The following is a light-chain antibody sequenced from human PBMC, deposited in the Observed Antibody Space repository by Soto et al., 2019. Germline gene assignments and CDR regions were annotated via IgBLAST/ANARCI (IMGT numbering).Light chain of an antibody. CDR3: CSYAHNFTWV. CDR2: EVT. CDR1: TSNVGSYNL. V-gene: IGLV2-23*02. Sequence: QSVLTQPASVSGSPGQSITISCTATTSNVGSYNLVSWYQQHPGKAPKLMIYEVTRRPSGVSNRFSASKSANTASLTISGLQAEDEADYYCCSYAHNFTWVFGGGTKLTVL. J-gene: IGLJ3*02.